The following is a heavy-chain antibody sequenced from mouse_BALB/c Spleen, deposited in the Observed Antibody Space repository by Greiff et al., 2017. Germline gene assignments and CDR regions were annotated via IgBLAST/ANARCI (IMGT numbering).Heavy chain of an antibody. CDR3: TSPYYDYDPAWFAY. Sequence: LQQPGSELVRPGASVKLSCKASGYTFTSYWMHWVKQRPGQGLEWIGNIYPGSGSTNYDEKFKSKATLTVDTSSSTAYMQLSSLTSEDSAVYYCTSPYYDYDPAWFAYWGQGTLVTVSA. CDR2: IYPGSGST. V-gene: IGHV1S22*01. CDR1: GYTFTSYW. J-gene: IGHJ3*01. D-gene: IGHD2-4*01.